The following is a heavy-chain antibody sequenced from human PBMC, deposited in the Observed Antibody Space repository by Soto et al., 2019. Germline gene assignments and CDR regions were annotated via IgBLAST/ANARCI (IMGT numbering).Heavy chain of an antibody. D-gene: IGHD1-7*01. CDR1: GFSFSSDS. Sequence: EVQLVESGGGLVKPGGSLRLSCAASGFSFSSDSMAWVRQAPGKGLEWVSSISSSGSFMNYADSVKGRFTISRDNARNSLYLQMSGLKDEDTDVYYCARDPPTGTTLDWVDSWGQGTLVTVSS. J-gene: IGHJ5*01. CDR3: ARDPPTGTTLDWVDS. V-gene: IGHV3-21*01. CDR2: ISSSGSFM.